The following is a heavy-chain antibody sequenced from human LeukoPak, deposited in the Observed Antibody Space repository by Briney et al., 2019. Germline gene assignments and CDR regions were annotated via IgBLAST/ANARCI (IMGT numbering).Heavy chain of an antibody. Sequence: GGSLRLSCDASGCSLSSYWMSWVRLAPGKGLEWVANIKPDGSDTRQVDSVKGRFTISRDNAKNSLYLQMSGLRGEDTAVYYCARGGASSKPLDAWGQGTLVTVSS. V-gene: IGHV3-7*01. CDR3: ARGGASSKPLDA. J-gene: IGHJ5*02. CDR1: GCSLSSYW. CDR2: IKPDGSDT. D-gene: IGHD3-10*01.